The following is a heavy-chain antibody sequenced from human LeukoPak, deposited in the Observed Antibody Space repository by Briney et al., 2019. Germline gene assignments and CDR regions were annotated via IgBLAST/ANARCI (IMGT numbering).Heavy chain of an antibody. V-gene: IGHV3-7*01. CDR2: IKQDGSEK. D-gene: IGHD6-13*01. Sequence: GGSLRLSCAVSGFSVSGYWMTWVRQAPGKGLEWVANIKQDGSEKNYVDSVKGRFTISRDNAENSLFLQMNSLRVEDKAVYYCAREWQGGIAAAGTRIEGDYWGQGTLVAVSS. CDR3: AREWQGGIAAAGTRIEGDY. CDR1: GFSVSGYW. J-gene: IGHJ4*02.